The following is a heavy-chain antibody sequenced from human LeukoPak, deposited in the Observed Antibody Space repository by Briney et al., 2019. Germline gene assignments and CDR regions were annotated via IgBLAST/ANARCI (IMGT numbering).Heavy chain of an antibody. CDR1: GFTFSNYA. Sequence: GGSLRLSCAVSGFTFSNYAMSWVRQAPGKGLDWVSVISDSGGYTFYADSVKGRFTISRDNSKNTLYLQMNSLRAEDTAVYYCAREVGILDAFDIWGQGTMVTVSS. CDR3: AREVGILDAFDI. CDR2: ISDSGGYT. D-gene: IGHD3-22*01. V-gene: IGHV3-23*01. J-gene: IGHJ3*02.